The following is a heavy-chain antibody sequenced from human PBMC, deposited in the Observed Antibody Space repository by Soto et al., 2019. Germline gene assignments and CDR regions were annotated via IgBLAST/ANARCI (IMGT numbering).Heavy chain of an antibody. CDR3: AGGGSSWYYFDY. CDR2: IIPIFGTA. CDR1: GGTFSSYA. Sequence: SVKVSCKASGGTFSSYAISWVRQAPGQGLEWMGGIIPIFGTANYAQKFQGRVTITADESTSTAYMELSSLRSEDTAVYYCAGGGSSWYYFDYWGQGTLVTVSS. J-gene: IGHJ4*02. V-gene: IGHV1-69*13. D-gene: IGHD6-13*01.